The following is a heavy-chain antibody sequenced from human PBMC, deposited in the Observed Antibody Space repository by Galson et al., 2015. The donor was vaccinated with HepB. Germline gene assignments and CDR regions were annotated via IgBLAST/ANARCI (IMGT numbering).Heavy chain of an antibody. V-gene: IGHV3-23*01. CDR3: AREGDGGRSLPWYFDL. CDR2: ISGSGGST. J-gene: IGHJ2*01. D-gene: IGHD4-23*01. CDR1: GFTFSSYA. Sequence: SLRLSCAASGFTFSSYAMSWVRQAPGKGLEWVSAISGSGGSTYYADSVKGRFTISRDNSKNTLYLQMNSLRAEDTAVYYCAREGDGGRSLPWYFDLWGRGTLVTVSS.